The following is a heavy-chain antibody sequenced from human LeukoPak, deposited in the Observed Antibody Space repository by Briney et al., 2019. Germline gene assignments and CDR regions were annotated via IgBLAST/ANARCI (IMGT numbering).Heavy chain of an antibody. V-gene: IGHV3-7*01. Sequence: GGSLRLPCSAWVYILWPYWVTWVREAPGKGLEWVANIKQDGSEKYYVDSVKGRFTISRDNAQKLLYLQMNSLRVEGTAVYYCARDRGSSGRLGRFDNWGQGTLVTVSP. D-gene: IGHD6-19*01. CDR2: IKQDGSEK. CDR3: ARDRGSSGRLGRFDN. CDR1: VYILWPYW. J-gene: IGHJ4*02.